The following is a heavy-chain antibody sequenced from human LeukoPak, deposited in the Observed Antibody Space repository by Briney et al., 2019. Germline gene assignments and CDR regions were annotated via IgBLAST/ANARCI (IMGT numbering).Heavy chain of an antibody. CDR1: GFTFSSYA. J-gene: IGHJ4*02. Sequence: PGRSLRLSCAASGFTFSSYAMHWVRQAPGKGLEWVAFIRYDGSNKYYADSVKGRFTISRDNSKNTLYLQMNSLRAEDTAVYYCAKNQITFGGVTHLDYWGQGTLVTVSS. D-gene: IGHD3-16*01. CDR2: IRYDGSNK. CDR3: AKNQITFGGVTHLDY. V-gene: IGHV3-30*02.